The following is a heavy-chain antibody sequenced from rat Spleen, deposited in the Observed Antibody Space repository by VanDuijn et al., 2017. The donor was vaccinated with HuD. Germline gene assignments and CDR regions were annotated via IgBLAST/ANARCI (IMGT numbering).Heavy chain of an antibody. V-gene: IGHV5-20*01. CDR1: GFTFSDYY. J-gene: IGHJ1*01. Sequence: EVQLVESDGGLVQPGRSLKVSCAAAGFTFSDYYMAWVRQAPTKGLEWVATIRHDGSSTYYRDSVKGRFTISRDNAKSTLYLQMDSLRSEDTATYYCTTVVGDSYWYFDFWGPGTMVTVSS. D-gene: IGHD4-2*01. CDR3: TTVVGDSYWYFDF. CDR2: IRHDGSST.